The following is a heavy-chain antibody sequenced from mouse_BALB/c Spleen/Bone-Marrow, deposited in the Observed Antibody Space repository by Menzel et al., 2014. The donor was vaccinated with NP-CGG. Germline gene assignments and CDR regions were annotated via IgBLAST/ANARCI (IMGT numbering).Heavy chain of an antibody. CDR1: GFTFNTYA. CDR3: VRHGFYGMDD. Sequence: EVKLVEPGGGLVQPTGSLKLSCAASGFTFNTYAMNWVRQAPGKGLEWVARIRSKSKNYATYYADSVKDRFTISRDDSQNMLYLQMNKVKTEDTAMYCYVRHGFYGMDDWGQGSSVTVSS. V-gene: IGHV10-1*02. J-gene: IGHJ4*01. CDR2: IRSKSKNYAT.